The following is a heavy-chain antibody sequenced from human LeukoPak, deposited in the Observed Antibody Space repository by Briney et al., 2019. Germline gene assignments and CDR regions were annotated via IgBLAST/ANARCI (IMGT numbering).Heavy chain of an antibody. CDR1: GGSISSYY. V-gene: IGHV4-59*01. D-gene: IGHD2/OR15-2a*01. CDR2: IYYSGST. Sequence: SETLSLTCTVSGGSISSYYWSWIRQPPRKGLEWIGYIYYSGSTNYNPSLKSRVTISVDTSKNQFSLKLSSVTAADTAVYYCARCREYSIGTFDYWGQGTLVTVSS. J-gene: IGHJ4*02. CDR3: ARCREYSIGTFDY.